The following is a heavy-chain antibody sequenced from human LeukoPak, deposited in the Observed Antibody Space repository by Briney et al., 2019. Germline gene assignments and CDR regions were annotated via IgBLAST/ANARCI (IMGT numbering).Heavy chain of an antibody. V-gene: IGHV4-34*01. CDR1: GGSFSGYY. CDR2: INHSGST. CDR3: GRCGWFYGIGGICGYYYAGMVF. D-gene: IGHD3-16*01. Sequence: SETLSLTCAVYGGSFSGYYWSWIRQPPGKGLEWIGEINHSGSTNYNPSLKSRVTISVDTSKNQFSLKLSSGTAADTAVYYGGRCGWFYGIGGICGYYYAGMVFW. J-gene: IGHJ6*01.